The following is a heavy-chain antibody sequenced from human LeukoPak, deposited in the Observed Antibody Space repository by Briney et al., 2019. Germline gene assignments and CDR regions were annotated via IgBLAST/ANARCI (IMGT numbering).Heavy chain of an antibody. J-gene: IGHJ4*02. CDR1: GFTFSSYS. CDR2: ISSSSSTI. Sequence: GGSLRLSCAASGFTFSSYSMNWVRQAPGKGLEWVSYISSSSSTIYYADSVKGRFTISRDNAKNSLYLQMNSLRAEDTAVYYCARSVGRGYDYWGQGTLVTVSS. CDR3: ARSVGRGYDY. D-gene: IGHD5-12*01. V-gene: IGHV3-48*04.